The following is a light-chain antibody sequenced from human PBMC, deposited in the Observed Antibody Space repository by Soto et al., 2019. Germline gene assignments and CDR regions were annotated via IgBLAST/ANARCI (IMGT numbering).Light chain of an antibody. CDR1: SSDVGDYNY. CDR3: SSYTSSSTLDVV. J-gene: IGLJ2*01. V-gene: IGLV2-14*01. Sequence: QSVLTQPASVSGSPGQSITISCTGTSSDVGDYNYVSWYQQHPGKAPKLMIYEVSNRPSGVSNRFSGSNSGNTASLTISGLQAEDEADYYCSSYTSSSTLDVVFSGGTKLTVL. CDR2: EVS.